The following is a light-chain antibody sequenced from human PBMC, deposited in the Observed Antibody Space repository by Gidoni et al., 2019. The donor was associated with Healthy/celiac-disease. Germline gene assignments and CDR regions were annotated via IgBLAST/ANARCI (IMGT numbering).Light chain of an antibody. CDR2: LGS. J-gene: IGKJ4*01. CDR1: QSLLHSNGYNY. V-gene: IGKV2-28*01. Sequence: IVLTQPPLSLPVTPGEPASIPCRSSQSLLHSNGYNYLDWYLQKPGQSPQLLIYLGSNRASGVPDRFSGSGSGTDFTLKISRVEAEDVGVYYCMQALQTPLTFGGGTKVEIK. CDR3: MQALQTPLT.